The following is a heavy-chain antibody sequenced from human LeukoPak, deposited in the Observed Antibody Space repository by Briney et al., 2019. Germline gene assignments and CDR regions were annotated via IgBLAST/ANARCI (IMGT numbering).Heavy chain of an antibody. CDR2: SHPINSDT. CDR3: ARHQYYYDSSGNYGWFDS. CDR1: GFNFTAYW. V-gene: IGHV5-51*01. J-gene: IGHJ5*01. D-gene: IGHD3-22*01. Sequence: GESLRISCKGSGFNFTAYWIAWVRQMPGKGLEWMGISHPINSDTKYSPSFQGQVTISADKSSSTAYLQWNSLKASDTAMYYCARHQYYYDSSGNYGWFDSWGQGTLVTVSS.